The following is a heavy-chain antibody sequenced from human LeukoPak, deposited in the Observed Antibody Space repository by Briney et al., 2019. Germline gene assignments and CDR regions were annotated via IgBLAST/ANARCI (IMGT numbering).Heavy chain of an antibody. D-gene: IGHD3-9*01. CDR1: GGSFSGYY. V-gene: IGHV4-34*01. CDR3: ARRAHILTGYCSVYYFDY. J-gene: IGHJ4*02. CDR2: INHSGST. Sequence: SETLSLTCAVYGGSFSGYYWSWIRQPPGKGLEWIGEINHSGSTNYNPSLKSRVTISVDTSKNQFSLKLSSVTAADTAVYYCARRAHILTGYCSVYYFDYWGQGTLVTVSS.